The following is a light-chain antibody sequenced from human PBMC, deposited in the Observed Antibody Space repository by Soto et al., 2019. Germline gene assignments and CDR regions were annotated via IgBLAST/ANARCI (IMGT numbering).Light chain of an antibody. CDR1: QDIAAY. Sequence: DIQVTQSQSSVSASVGDRVTITCRASQDIAAYLAWYQHKPGRAPELLIHAASSLQSGVPSRFSGSGPGTDFTLTINSLQPEDFATYYCQQAYSFPITFGQGTRLEIK. CDR2: AAS. V-gene: IGKV1D-12*01. CDR3: QQAYSFPIT. J-gene: IGKJ5*01.